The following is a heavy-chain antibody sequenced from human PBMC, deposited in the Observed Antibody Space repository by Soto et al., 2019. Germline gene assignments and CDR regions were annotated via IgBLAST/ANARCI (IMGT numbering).Heavy chain of an antibody. D-gene: IGHD6-6*01. V-gene: IGHV6-1*01. CDR2: TYYRSKWYS. CDR1: GDSVSSNNAA. Sequence: PSQTLSLTCAISGDSVSSNNAAWNWIRQSPSRGLEWLGRTYYRSKWYSDYSLSVKSRITINPDTSKDQFSLQLNSVTPEDTALYYCARAKEYTRSSGMXVWGQGTTVTVSS. CDR3: ARAKEYTRSSGMXV. J-gene: IGHJ6*02.